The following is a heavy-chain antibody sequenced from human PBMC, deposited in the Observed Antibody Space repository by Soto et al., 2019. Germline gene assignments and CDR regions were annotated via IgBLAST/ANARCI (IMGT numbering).Heavy chain of an antibody. D-gene: IGHD4-17*01. CDR2: TSGSGAIT. CDR3: ARRRNPYGAYDY. J-gene: IGHJ4*02. V-gene: IGHV3-23*01. CDR1: GFTFSSYA. Sequence: GSLRLSCAASGFTFSSYAMSWVRQVPGKGLEWVSTTSGSGAITYYADSVKGRFTISRDPSKNTLYLQMNSLRADDTAVYYCARRRNPYGAYDYWGQGTLVTVSS.